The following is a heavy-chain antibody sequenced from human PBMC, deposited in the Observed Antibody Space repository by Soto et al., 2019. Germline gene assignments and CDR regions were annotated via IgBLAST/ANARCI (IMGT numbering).Heavy chain of an antibody. CDR1: GGSISSGGYY. CDR2: IYYSGSA. Sequence: TSETLSLTCTVSGGSISSGGYYWSWIRQPPGKGLEWIGSIYYSGSAYYNPSLKSRVTISVDTSKNQFSLKLSSVTAADTAFYYCATLYGDYVSYWGQGTLVTVSS. CDR3: ATLYGDYVSY. J-gene: IGHJ4*02. V-gene: IGHV4-39*01. D-gene: IGHD4-17*01.